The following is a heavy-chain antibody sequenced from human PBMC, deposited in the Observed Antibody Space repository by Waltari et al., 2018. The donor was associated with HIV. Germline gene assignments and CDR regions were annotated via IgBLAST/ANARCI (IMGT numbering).Heavy chain of an antibody. CDR2: IYYSGST. CDR3: ARRIAAAGNVDY. Sequence: QLQLQESGPGLVKPSETLSLTCTVSGGSISSSSYYWGWIRQPPGKGLEWIGSIYYSGSTYYNPSLKSRVTISVDTSKNQFSLKLSSVTAADTAVYYCARRIAAAGNVDYWGQGTLVTVSS. V-gene: IGHV4-39*01. J-gene: IGHJ4*02. D-gene: IGHD6-13*01. CDR1: GGSISSSSYY.